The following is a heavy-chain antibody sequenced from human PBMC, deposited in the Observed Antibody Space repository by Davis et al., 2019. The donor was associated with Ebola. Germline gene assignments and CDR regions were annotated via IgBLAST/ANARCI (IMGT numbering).Heavy chain of an antibody. CDR2: IRSKANSYAT. J-gene: IGHJ4*02. V-gene: IGHV3-73*01. CDR1: GFTFSGSA. D-gene: IGHD1-26*01. Sequence: GESLKISCEASGFTFSGSAMHWVRQASGKGLEWVGRIRSKANSYATAYAASVKGRFTISRDDSKNTAYLQMNSLKTEDTAVYYCSRSGPDNWGQGTLVTVSS. CDR3: SRSGPDN.